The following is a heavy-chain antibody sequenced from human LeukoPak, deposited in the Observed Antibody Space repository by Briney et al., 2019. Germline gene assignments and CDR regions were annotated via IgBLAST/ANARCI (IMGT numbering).Heavy chain of an antibody. J-gene: IGHJ4*02. CDR2: INPNSGGT. CDR1: GYTFTGYG. V-gene: IGHV1-2*02. CDR3: ARDDHYYASSGYYSPFDY. Sequence: ASVKVSCKASGYTFTGYGISWVRQAPGQGLEWMGWINPNSGGTNYAQKFQGRVTMTRDTSISTAYMELSRLRSDDTAVYYCARDDHYYASSGYYSPFDYWGQGTLVTVSS. D-gene: IGHD3-22*01.